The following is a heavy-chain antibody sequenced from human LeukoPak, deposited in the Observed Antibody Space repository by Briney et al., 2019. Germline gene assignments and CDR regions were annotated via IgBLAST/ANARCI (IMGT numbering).Heavy chain of an antibody. D-gene: IGHD2-15*01. CDR3: ARRRQQGNLFCSGGPCYVFDF. J-gene: IGHJ4*02. V-gene: IGHV1-2*02. CDR1: GYTFTGYY. CDR2: INPNSGGT. Sequence: ASVKVSCKASGYTFTGYYMHWVRPAPGQGLEWMGWINPNSGGTNYAQKFKGRVALTRDTSTTTTYMELNSLASDDTGVYFCARRRQQGNLFCSGGPCYVFDFWGQGTLVTVSS.